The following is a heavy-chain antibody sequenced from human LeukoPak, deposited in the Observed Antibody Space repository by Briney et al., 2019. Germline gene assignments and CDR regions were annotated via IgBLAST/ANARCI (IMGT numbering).Heavy chain of an antibody. J-gene: IGHJ6*02. D-gene: IGHD2-21*02. V-gene: IGHV3-66*01. CDR1: GFTVSSNY. CDR3: ARDPGDHYYYGMDV. Sequence: PGGSLRLSCAASGFTVSSNYMSWVRQAPGKGLEWVSVIYSGGSTYYADSVRGRFTISRDNSKNTLYLQMNRLRAADTAVYYCARDPGDHYYYGMDVWGQGTTVTVPS. CDR2: IYSGGST.